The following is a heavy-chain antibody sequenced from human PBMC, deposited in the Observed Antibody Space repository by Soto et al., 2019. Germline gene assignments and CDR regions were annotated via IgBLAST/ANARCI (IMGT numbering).Heavy chain of an antibody. CDR2: ISAYNGNT. J-gene: IGHJ3*02. CDR3: ARDSGSYYKDAFDI. D-gene: IGHD3-10*01. V-gene: IGHV1-18*01. Sequence: PGQGLEWMGWISAYNGNTNYEQKFQGRVTMTTDTSTSTAYMELRSLRSDDTAVYHCARDSGSYYKDAFDIWGQGTMVTVSS.